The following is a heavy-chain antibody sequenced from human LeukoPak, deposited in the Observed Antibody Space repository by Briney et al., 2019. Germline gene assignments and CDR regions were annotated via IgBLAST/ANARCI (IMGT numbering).Heavy chain of an antibody. V-gene: IGHV5-51*01. J-gene: IGHJ5*02. CDR3: ASIRSIDGNWFDP. CDR2: IYPGDSDT. CDR1: GYSFTSYW. Sequence: GESLQISCKGSGYSFTSYWIGWVRQMPGKGLEWMGIIYPGDSDTRYSPSFQGQVTTSADKSISTAYLQWSSLKASDTAMYYCASIRSIDGNWFDPWGQGTLVTVSS. D-gene: IGHD6-6*01.